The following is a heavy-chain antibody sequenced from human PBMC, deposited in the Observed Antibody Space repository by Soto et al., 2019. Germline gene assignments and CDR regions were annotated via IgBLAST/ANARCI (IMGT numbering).Heavy chain of an antibody. D-gene: IGHD2-15*01. Sequence: GASVKVSCKASGYTFTSYAMHWVRQAPGQRLEWMGWINAGNGNTKYPQKFQGRVTITRDTSASTAYMELSSLRSEDTAVYYCARGDIVVVVAAMDYWGQGTLVTVSS. J-gene: IGHJ4*02. V-gene: IGHV1-3*01. CDR2: INAGNGNT. CDR1: GYTFTSYA. CDR3: ARGDIVVVVAAMDY.